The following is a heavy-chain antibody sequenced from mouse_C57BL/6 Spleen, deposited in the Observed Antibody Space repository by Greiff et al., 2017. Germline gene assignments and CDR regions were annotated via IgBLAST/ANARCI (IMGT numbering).Heavy chain of an antibody. CDR3: ARLGAY. D-gene: IGHD3-1*01. V-gene: IGHV5-17*01. CDR1: GFTFSDYG. Sequence: EVMLVESGGGLAKPGGSLKLSCAASGFTFSDYGMHWVRQAPEKGLEWVAYISSGSSTIYYADTVKGRFTISRDNAKNTLFLQMTSLRSEDTAMYYCARLGAYWGQGTLVTVSA. J-gene: IGHJ3*01. CDR2: ISSGSSTI.